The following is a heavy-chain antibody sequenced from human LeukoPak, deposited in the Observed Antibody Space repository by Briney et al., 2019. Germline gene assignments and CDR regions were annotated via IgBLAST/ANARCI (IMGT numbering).Heavy chain of an antibody. J-gene: IGHJ6*02. Sequence: GGSLRLSCAASGFTFSSYEMNWVRQAPGKGLEWVSYISSSGSTIYYADSVKGRFTISRDNAKNSLYLQMNSLRAEDTAVYYCAKDSTPGPPWMYYYYGMDVWGQGTTVTVSS. V-gene: IGHV3-48*03. D-gene: IGHD2-2*03. CDR2: ISSSGSTI. CDR1: GFTFSSYE. CDR3: AKDSTPGPPWMYYYYGMDV.